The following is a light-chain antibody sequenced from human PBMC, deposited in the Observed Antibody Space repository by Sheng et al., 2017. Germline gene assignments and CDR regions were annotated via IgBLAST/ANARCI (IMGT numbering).Light chain of an antibody. V-gene: IGKV4-1*01. J-gene: IGKJ1*01. CDR2: GLP. Sequence: DIVMTQSPDSLAVSLGERATINCKSSQSLLHSSNNDNYLAWYQHNQDNLLNFSFTGLPPGNPGSLTDSSGSGSGTDXTLTISSLQAEDVAIYYCQQYYGSPPWTFGQGTKVEIK. CDR1: QSLLHSSNNDNY. CDR3: QQYYGSPPWT.